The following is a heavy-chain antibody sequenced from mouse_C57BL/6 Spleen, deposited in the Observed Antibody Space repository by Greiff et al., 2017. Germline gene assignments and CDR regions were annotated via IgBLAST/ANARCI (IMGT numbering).Heavy chain of an antibody. J-gene: IGHJ2*01. CDR3: ALITTVVATDYFDY. CDR1: GFNIKDYY. V-gene: IGHV14-2*01. Sequence: VQLKESGAELVKPGASVKLSCTASGFNIKDYYMHWVKQRTKQGLEWIGRIDPEDGETKYAPKFQGKATITADTSSNTAYLQLSSLTSEDTAVYYCALITTVVATDYFDYWGQGTTLTVSS. D-gene: IGHD1-1*01. CDR2: IDPEDGET.